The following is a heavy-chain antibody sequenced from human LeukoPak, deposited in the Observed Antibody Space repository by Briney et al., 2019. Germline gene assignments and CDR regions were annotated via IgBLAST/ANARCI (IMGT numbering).Heavy chain of an antibody. CDR3: AKESGKFDY. CDR1: GLNFDDSA. Sequence: GGSLRLSCVASGLNFDDSAMHWVRQALEKGLEWVSLISADGGSTFSADSVKGRFSISRDNSKNSLYLQMNSLRSEDTAMYYCAKESGKFDYWGQGTLVAVSS. V-gene: IGHV3-43*02. J-gene: IGHJ4*02. CDR2: ISADGGST.